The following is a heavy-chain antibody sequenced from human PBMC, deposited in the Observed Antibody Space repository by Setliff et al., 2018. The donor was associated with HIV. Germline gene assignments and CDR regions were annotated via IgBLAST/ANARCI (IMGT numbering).Heavy chain of an antibody. CDR1: GFTFSSSW. CDR3: ARDPAFGAFDI. V-gene: IGHV3-7*04. J-gene: IGHJ3*02. CDR2: MNRDGREK. Sequence: GGSLRLSCAASGFTFSSSWMTWVRQAPGRGLEYMAGMNRDGREKLYADSVKGRFSISRDNAKNSLYLQMSSLRTEDTAVYFCARDPAFGAFDIWGQGTMVTVSS. D-gene: IGHD3-10*01.